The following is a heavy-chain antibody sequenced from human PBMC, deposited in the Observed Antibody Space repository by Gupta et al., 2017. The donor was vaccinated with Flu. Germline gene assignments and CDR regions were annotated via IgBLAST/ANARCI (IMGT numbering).Heavy chain of an antibody. D-gene: IGHD2-15*01. J-gene: IGHJ5*02. Sequence: QLVESGGTLVPPGGSLRLSCAASGFNFSGHFMHWVRQAPGKGLVWVSRIRFDGTATSYADFVQGRFKIARDNTKNTLYLQMNNLRADDTALYYCAREVVNNWLDPGGRGTLVTVSS. V-gene: IGHV3-74*01. CDR2: IRFDGTAT. CDR3: AREVVNNWLDP. CDR1: GFNFSGHF.